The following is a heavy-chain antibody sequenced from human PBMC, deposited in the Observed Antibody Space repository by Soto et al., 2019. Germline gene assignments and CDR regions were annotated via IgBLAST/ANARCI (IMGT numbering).Heavy chain of an antibody. CDR2: INHSGST. CDR1: GGSFSGYY. J-gene: IGHJ1*01. D-gene: IGHD3-3*01. Sequence: SETLSLTCAVYGGSFSGYYWSWIRQPPGKGLEWIGEINHSGSTNYNPSLKSRVTISVDTSKNQFSLKLSSVTAADTAVYYCERGQVRGLRFPILHWGQGTLVTVSS. CDR3: ERGQVRGLRFPILH. V-gene: IGHV4-34*01.